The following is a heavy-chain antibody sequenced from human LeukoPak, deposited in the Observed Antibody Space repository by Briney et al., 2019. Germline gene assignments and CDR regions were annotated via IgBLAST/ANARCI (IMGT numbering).Heavy chain of an antibody. V-gene: IGHV3-49*03. CDR2: IRSKAYGGTA. CDR3: TGGFYWWELPDY. J-gene: IGHJ4*02. CDR1: GFTFGDYA. Sequence: RTGGSLRPSCTASGFTFGDYAMSWFRQAPGKGLEWVGFIRSKAYGGTAEYAASVKGRFTISRDDSKSIAYLQMNSLKTEDTAVYYCTGGFYWWELPDYWGQGTLVTVSS. D-gene: IGHD1-26*01.